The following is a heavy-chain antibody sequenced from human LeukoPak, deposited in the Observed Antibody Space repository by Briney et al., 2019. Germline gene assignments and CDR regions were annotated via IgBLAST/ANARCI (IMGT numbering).Heavy chain of an antibody. CDR3: SKDTRGGLRGADY. V-gene: IGHV3-23*01. CDR1: GFTVSSNY. D-gene: IGHD4-23*01. Sequence: PGGSLRLSCAASGFTVSSNYMSWVRQAPGKGLAWVSAISGCGGSTYFAASVQGRFTISRDNSKNTLLLQMNSRRAGDPAVIYRSKDTRGGLRGADYWGQGTLVTVSS. J-gene: IGHJ4*02. CDR2: ISGCGGST.